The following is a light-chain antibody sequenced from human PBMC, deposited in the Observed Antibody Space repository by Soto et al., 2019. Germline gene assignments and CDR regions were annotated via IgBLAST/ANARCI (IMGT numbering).Light chain of an antibody. CDR2: DAS. CDR3: QQYGSSAPIT. Sequence: EFVLTQSPGTLSLSPGERATLSCRAIQTVRNNYLAWYQQKPGQAPRLLIYDASSRATGIPDRFSGGGSGTDFTLTISRLEPEDFAVYYCQQYGSSAPITFGQGTRLEIK. V-gene: IGKV3-20*01. CDR1: QTVRNNY. J-gene: IGKJ5*01.